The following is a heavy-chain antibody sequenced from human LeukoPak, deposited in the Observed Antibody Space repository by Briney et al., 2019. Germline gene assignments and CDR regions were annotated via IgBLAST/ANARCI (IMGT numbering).Heavy chain of an antibody. J-gene: IGHJ5*02. V-gene: IGHV6-1*01. CDR3: VRDGLRSPNWLDP. CDR1: GDSVSSNNAA. CDR2: TYYRSKWYD. Sequence: SQTLSLTCAISGDSVSSNNAAWNWIRQFPWRGLEWLGRTYYRSKWYDDYAVSVKSRITINPDTSKNQFSLHLNSVTPEDTAVYYCVRDGLRSPNWLDPWGQGTLVTVSS.